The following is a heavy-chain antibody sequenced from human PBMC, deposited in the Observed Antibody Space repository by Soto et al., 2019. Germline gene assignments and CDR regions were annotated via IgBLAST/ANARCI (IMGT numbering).Heavy chain of an antibody. CDR1: GDTFSSYA. Sequence: QVQLVQSGPELKKPGSSLKVSCRVSGDTFSSYAVNWVRQAPVPGLEWMGRVIPVLGTSDYAQKFLGRLTLTAQESRTTVNMELRSLRSEDTAVYDCARRRYCGYDCYNKHDYGMDVWGQGTTVTVAS. J-gene: IGHJ6*02. V-gene: IGHV1-69*11. CDR3: ARRRYCGYDCYNKHDYGMDV. CDR2: VIPVLGTS. D-gene: IGHD2-21*02.